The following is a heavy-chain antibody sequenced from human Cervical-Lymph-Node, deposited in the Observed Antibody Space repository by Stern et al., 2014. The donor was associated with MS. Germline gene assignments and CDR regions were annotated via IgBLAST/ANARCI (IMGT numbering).Heavy chain of an antibody. CDR2: MNTNSGNT. CDR3: ARGHCSSDNCFDYYGLDV. J-gene: IGHJ6*02. V-gene: IGHV1-8*01. Sequence: QVQLVQSGAEVKKPGASVRVSCKASGYTFSSYNINWVRQAPGLGLEWMGWMNTNSGNTGSEQKFQGRVTLTTTTTTKTAYMELSSLRPEDTAVYYCARGHCSSDNCFDYYGLDVWGQGTAVTVSS. D-gene: IGHD2-2*01. CDR1: GYTFSSYN.